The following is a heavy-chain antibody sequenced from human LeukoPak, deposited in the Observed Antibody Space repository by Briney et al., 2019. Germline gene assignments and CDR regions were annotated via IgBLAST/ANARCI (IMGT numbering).Heavy chain of an antibody. CDR1: GFTFSSCW. Sequence: HSGGSLRLSCAASGFTFSSCWMSWVRQAPGKGLEWVANIKQDGSEKYYVDSVKGRFTISRDNTKNSLYLKMNSLRAEDTAVYYCATVWFGESRYWGQGTLVTVSS. J-gene: IGHJ4*02. D-gene: IGHD3-10*01. V-gene: IGHV3-7*01. CDR3: ATVWFGESRY. CDR2: IKQDGSEK.